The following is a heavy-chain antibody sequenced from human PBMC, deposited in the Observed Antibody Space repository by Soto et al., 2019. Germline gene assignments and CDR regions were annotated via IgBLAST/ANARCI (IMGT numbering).Heavy chain of an antibody. CDR2: IRGGSGGST. CDR3: ARGDPQQLPSFYFYYYGMDV. D-gene: IGHD6-13*01. J-gene: IGHJ6*02. Sequence: GGSLRLSCAASGFSFNSYAMNWVRQAPGKGLQWVSSIRGGSGGSTNYADSVKGRFTSSSDNSKNTLYLQMNSLGADDTAVYYCARGDPQQLPSFYFYYYGMDVWGQGTTVTVSS. V-gene: IGHV3-23*01. CDR1: GFSFNSYA.